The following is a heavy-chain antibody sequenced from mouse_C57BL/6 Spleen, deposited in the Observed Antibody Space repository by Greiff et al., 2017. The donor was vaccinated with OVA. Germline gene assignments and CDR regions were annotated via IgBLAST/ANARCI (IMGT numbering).Heavy chain of an antibody. CDR2: IHPNSGST. Sequence: VQLQQPGAELVKPGASVKLSCKASGYTFTSYWMHWVKQRPGQGLEWIGMIHPNSGSTNYNEKFKSQATLTVDKYSSTAYRQLSSLTSEDSAVYYCAREGGWGDYWGQGTTLTVSS. J-gene: IGHJ2*01. D-gene: IGHD3-3*01. V-gene: IGHV1-64*01. CDR3: AREGGWGDY. CDR1: GYTFTSYW.